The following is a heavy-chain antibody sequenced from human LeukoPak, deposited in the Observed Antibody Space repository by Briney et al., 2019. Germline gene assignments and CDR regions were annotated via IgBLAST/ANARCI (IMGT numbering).Heavy chain of an antibody. V-gene: IGHV1-8*03. Sequence: ASVKVSCKASGYTFTSYDINWVRQATGQGLEWMGGMNPNIGNTGYTQKLQGRVTITTDTSTSTAYMELRSLRSDDTAVYYCASGRYCSSTSCYLGGFAFWGGGTLVSVSS. CDR3: ASGRYCSSTSCYLGGFAF. J-gene: IGHJ4*02. CDR1: GYTFTSYD. CDR2: MNPNIGNT. D-gene: IGHD2-2*01.